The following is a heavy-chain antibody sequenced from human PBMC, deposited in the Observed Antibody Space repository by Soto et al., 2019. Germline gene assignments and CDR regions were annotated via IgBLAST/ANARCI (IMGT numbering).Heavy chain of an antibody. D-gene: IGHD3-10*01. CDR3: ATPTSLRGAMITNINFDS. Sequence: GASVKVSCKISGHTLTELSIHWVRQAPGKGLEWMGVFDPEGGEAIYEQKWNGRVTVTEDTVTGTAYMELRGLKSDDTAVYYCATPTSLRGAMITNINFDSWGQGTPVTVSS. CDR1: GHTLTELS. V-gene: IGHV1-24*01. CDR2: FDPEGGEA. J-gene: IGHJ4*02.